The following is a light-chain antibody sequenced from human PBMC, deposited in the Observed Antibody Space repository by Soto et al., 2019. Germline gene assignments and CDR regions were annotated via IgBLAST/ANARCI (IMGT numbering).Light chain of an antibody. CDR3: QQLFDSPIT. CDR2: AAS. J-gene: IGKJ5*01. CDR1: QGYRSY. V-gene: IGKV1-9*01. Sequence: DIQLTQSPSFLSASLGDRVTITCRASQGYRSYLAWYQQKPGKAPKLLIYAASTLESGVPSRFSATVSGTEFSLTITSLQPEDFATYYCQQLFDSPITFGQGTRLEIK.